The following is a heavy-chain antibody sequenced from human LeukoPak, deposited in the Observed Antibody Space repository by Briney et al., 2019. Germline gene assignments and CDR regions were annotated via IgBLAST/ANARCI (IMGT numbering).Heavy chain of an antibody. V-gene: IGHV1-18*01. Sequence: ASVKVSCKASGYAFISYDINWVRQATGQGLEWMGWISAYNGNTNYAQKLQGRVTMTTDTSTSTAYMELRSLRSDDTAVYYCARVIAIKVGFDYWGQGTLVTVSS. CDR1: GYAFISYD. CDR2: ISAYNGNT. J-gene: IGHJ4*02. D-gene: IGHD2-21*01. CDR3: ARVIAIKVGFDY.